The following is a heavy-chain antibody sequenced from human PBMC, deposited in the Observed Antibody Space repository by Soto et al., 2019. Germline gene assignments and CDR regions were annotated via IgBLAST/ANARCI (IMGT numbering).Heavy chain of an antibody. D-gene: IGHD3-22*01. J-gene: IGHJ5*02. CDR3: ARDAPYYYGSSGYYYPNWFDP. CDR1: GYTFTSYG. V-gene: IGHV1-18*04. CDR2: ISAYNGNT. Sequence: QVQLVQSGAEVKKPGASVKVSCKASGYTFTSYGISWVRQAPGQGLEWMGWISAYNGNTNYAQKLQGRVTMTTDTSTSTAYMELRSLRSDDTAVYYCARDAPYYYGSSGYYYPNWFDPWGQGTLVTVSS.